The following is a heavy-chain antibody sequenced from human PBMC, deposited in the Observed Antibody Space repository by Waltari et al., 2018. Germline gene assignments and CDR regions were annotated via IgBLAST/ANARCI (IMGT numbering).Heavy chain of an antibody. CDR2: IYYSGST. CDR3: ARGAPSYYYDSSGYANWFDP. Sequence: QVQLQESGPGLVKPSETLSLTCTVSGGSISSHYWSWIRQPPGKGLEWIGYIYYSGSTNYNPALKSRGTISVDTSKNQFSLKLSSVTAADTAVYYCARGAPSYYYDSSGYANWFDPWGQGTLVTVSS. CDR1: GGSISSHY. D-gene: IGHD3-22*01. J-gene: IGHJ5*02. V-gene: IGHV4-59*11.